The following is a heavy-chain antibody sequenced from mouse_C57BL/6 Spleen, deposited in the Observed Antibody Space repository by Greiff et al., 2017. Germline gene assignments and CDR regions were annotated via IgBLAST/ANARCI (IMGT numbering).Heavy chain of an antibody. J-gene: IGHJ2*01. CDR2: IYPGSGST. Sequence: QVQLKESGAELVKPGASVKMSCKASGYTFTSYWITWVKQRPGQGLEWIGDIYPGSGSTNYNEKFKSKATLTVDTSSSTAYMQLSSLTSEDSAVYYCARGDWDFDYWGQGTTLTVSS. V-gene: IGHV1-55*01. D-gene: IGHD4-1*01. CDR1: GYTFTSYW. CDR3: ARGDWDFDY.